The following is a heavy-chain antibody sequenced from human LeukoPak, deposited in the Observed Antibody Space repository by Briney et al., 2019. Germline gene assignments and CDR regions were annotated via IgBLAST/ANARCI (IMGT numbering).Heavy chain of an antibody. CDR3: ARDSGSVNVPMDDY. J-gene: IGHJ4*02. CDR1: GYTFTTYG. CDR2: INTNTGNP. V-gene: IGHV7-4-1*02. D-gene: IGHD3-10*01. Sequence: ASVKVSCKASGYTFTTYGMNWVRQAPGQGLEWMGWINTNTGNPTYAQGFTGRFVFSLDTSVSTAYLQISSLKAEGTGVYFCARDSGSVNVPMDDYWGQGTLVTVSS.